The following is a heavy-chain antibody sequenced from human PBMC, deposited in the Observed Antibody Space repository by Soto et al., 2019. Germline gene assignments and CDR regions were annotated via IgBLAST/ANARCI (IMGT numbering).Heavy chain of an antibody. CDR2: ISWNSGSI. J-gene: IGHJ4*02. CDR3: AKEKSRHGGLLDY. V-gene: IGHV3-9*01. Sequence: EVQLVESGGGLVQPGRSLRLSCSASGFTFDDFAMHWVRQAPGGGLEWVSGISWNSGSIGYADSVRGRFTISRDSAKHSLYLHMNSLRAEDTASYYCAKEKSRHGGLLDYWGQGTLVTVSS. CDR1: GFTFDDFA. D-gene: IGHD3-3*01.